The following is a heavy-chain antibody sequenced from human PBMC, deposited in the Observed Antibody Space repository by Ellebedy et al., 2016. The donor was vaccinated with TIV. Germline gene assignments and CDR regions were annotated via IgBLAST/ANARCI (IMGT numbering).Heavy chain of an antibody. Sequence: PGGSLRLSCKGSGYSFTSYWIGWVRQMPGKGLEWMGIIYHGDSDTRYSPSFQGQVTISADKSISTAYLQWSSLKASDTAMYYCARPYCSGGSCYFDAFDIWGQGTMVTVSS. CDR2: IYHGDSDT. V-gene: IGHV5-51*01. CDR1: GYSFTSYW. D-gene: IGHD2-15*01. CDR3: ARPYCSGGSCYFDAFDI. J-gene: IGHJ3*02.